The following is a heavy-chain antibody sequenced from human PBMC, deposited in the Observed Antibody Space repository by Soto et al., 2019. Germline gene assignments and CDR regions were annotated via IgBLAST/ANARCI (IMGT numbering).Heavy chain of an antibody. CDR2: INHSGFT. CDR1: GGSLRGHY. V-gene: IGHV4-34*01. J-gene: IGHJ4*02. CDR3: ARAAVKLGATLFDS. D-gene: IGHD1-26*01. Sequence: SETLSLTCAVSGGSLRGHYWSWIRQSPEKGLEWIGEINHSGFTNYNPTLKSLVTISRDASKNQFSLRLSSMTAADSAVYFCARAAVKLGATLFDSWGQGTLVTVYS.